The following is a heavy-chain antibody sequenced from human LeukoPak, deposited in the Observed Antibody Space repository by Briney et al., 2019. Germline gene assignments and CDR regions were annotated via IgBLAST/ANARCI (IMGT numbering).Heavy chain of an antibody. CDR3: ARGSTSDWPLEY. J-gene: IGHJ4*02. D-gene: IGHD2-21*02. CDR1: GGTFTSYD. CDR2: INAYNGDT. Sequence: ASVKVSCKASGGTFTSYDINWVRQAPGQRLEWMGWINAYNGDTEYSQKFQGRVTIARDTSASIAYMELSTLRSEDTAVYYCARGSTSDWPLEYWGRGILVTVSS. V-gene: IGHV1-3*01.